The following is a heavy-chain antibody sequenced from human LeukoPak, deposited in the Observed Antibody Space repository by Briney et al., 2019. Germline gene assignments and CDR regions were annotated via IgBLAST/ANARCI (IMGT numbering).Heavy chain of an antibody. CDR2: ISWDGGST. CDR1: GFTFDDYT. Sequence: GGSLRLSCAASGFTFDDYTMHWVRQAPGKGLDWVSLISWDGGSTYYADSVKGRFTISRDNSKNSLYLQMNSLRTEDTALYYCAKDIYDSSGYANFDYWGQGTLVTVSS. D-gene: IGHD3-22*01. V-gene: IGHV3-43*01. CDR3: AKDIYDSSGYANFDY. J-gene: IGHJ4*02.